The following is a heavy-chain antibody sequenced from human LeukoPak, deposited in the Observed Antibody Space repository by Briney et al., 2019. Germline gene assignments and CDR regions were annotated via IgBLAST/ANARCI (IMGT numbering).Heavy chain of an antibody. V-gene: IGHV3-30-3*01. CDR3: ARSDFSGASGSYDY. J-gene: IGHJ4*02. CDR1: GVTFSSYA. CDR2: ISYDGSNK. D-gene: IGHD1-26*01. Sequence: GRSLRLSCAASGVTFSSYAMHWVRQAPGKGLEWEAVISYDGSNKYYADSVKGRFTISRDNSKNTLYLQMNSLRAEDTAVYYCARSDFSGASGSYDYWGQGTLVTVSS.